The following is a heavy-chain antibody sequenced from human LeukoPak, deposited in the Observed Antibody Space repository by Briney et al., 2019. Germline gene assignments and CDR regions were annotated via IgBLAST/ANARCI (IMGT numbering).Heavy chain of an antibody. V-gene: IGHV3-30*14. Sequence: GGSLRLSCAASGFTFSSYAMHWVRQAPGKGLEWVAVISYDGSNKYYADSVKGRFTISRDNSKNTLYLQMNSLRAEDTAVYYCARGRAPPTSWYFDLWGRGTLVTVSS. D-gene: IGHD3-10*01. J-gene: IGHJ2*01. CDR1: GFTFSSYA. CDR3: ARGRAPPTSWYFDL. CDR2: ISYDGSNK.